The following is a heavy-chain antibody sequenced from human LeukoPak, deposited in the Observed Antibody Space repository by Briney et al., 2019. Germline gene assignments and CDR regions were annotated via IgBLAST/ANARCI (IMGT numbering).Heavy chain of an antibody. CDR1: GGSISSYY. J-gene: IGHJ5*02. CDR3: ARAYPYYYDSSGSIGWFDP. Sequence: SETLSLTCTVSGGSISSYYWSWIRQPPGKGLEWIGYIYYSGSTNYNPSLKSRVTISVDTSKNQFSLKLSSVTAADTAVYYCARAYPYYYDSSGSIGWFDPWGQGTLVTVSS. V-gene: IGHV4-59*01. CDR2: IYYSGST. D-gene: IGHD3-22*01.